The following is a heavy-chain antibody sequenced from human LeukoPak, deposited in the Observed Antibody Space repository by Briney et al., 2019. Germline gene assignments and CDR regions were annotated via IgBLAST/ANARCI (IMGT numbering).Heavy chain of an antibody. V-gene: IGHV2-5*02. J-gene: IGHJ4*02. CDR1: GFSLSTGGVG. Sequence: SGPTLVKPTQTLTLTCTFSGFSLSTGGVGVAGFRHPHEKSLEWLAVIFCDDDDRYIPSLKSRLTITKDTSKTQVVLTMTNMDPVDTATYYCAHRPGWRDYFDYWGQGTLVTVSS. CDR3: AHRPGWRDYFDY. CDR2: IFCDDDD. D-gene: IGHD3-3*01.